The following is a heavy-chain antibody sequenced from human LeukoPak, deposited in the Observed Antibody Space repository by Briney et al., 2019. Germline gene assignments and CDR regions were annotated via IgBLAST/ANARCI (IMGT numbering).Heavy chain of an antibody. Sequence: GGSLRLSCAASGFIFSNYALTWVRQAPGKGLEWVSTISAAGDRPTYTDSVKGRFIISRDNSKNIMFLQMDSLRAEDTAFYYCSKWREGAAASFDCCGQGTLVTVSS. D-gene: IGHD6-25*01. CDR1: GFIFSNYA. V-gene: IGHV3-23*01. CDR3: SKWREGAAASFDC. J-gene: IGHJ4*02. CDR2: ISAAGDRP.